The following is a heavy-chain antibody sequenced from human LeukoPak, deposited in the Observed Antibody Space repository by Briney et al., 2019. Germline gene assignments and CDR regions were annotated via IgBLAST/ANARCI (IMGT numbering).Heavy chain of an antibody. J-gene: IGHJ4*02. CDR3: ARDLFHSSSWYLDY. CDR2: ISAYNGNT. Sequence: ASVTVSCKASGYTFTSYGISWVRQAPGQGLEWMGWISAYNGNTSYAQKLQGRVTMTTDTSTSTAYIELRSLRSDDTAVYYCARDLFHSSSWYLDYWGQGTLVTVSS. CDR1: GYTFTSYG. D-gene: IGHD6-13*01. V-gene: IGHV1-18*01.